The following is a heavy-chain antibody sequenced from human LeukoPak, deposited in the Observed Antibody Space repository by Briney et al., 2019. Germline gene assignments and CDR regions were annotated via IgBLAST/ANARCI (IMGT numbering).Heavy chain of an antibody. V-gene: IGHV4-4*07. CDR1: GGSTSSYY. J-gene: IGHJ3*02. CDR3: ARDRYYYDSSSYYSAFET. Sequence: SETLSLTCTVSGGSTSSYYWSWIRQPPGKGLEWIGRVFTSGIISGNTNYNPSLKSRVTMSVDTSKNQLSLKLTSVTAADTAVYYCARDRYYYDSSSYYSAFETWGQGTMVTVSS. D-gene: IGHD3-22*01. CDR2: VFTSGIISGNT.